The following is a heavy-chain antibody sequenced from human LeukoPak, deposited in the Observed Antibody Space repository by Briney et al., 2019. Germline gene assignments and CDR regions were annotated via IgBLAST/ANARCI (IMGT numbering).Heavy chain of an antibody. CDR1: GYTFTSYG. D-gene: IGHD3-16*01. Sequence: ASVKVSCKASGYTFTSYGISWVRQAPGQGLEWMGWISAYNGNTNYAQKLQGRVTMTTDTSTSTAYMGLRSLRSDDTAVYYCARARYDYVWGYYYYMDVWGKGTTVTVSS. V-gene: IGHV1-18*01. CDR2: ISAYNGNT. J-gene: IGHJ6*03. CDR3: ARARYDYVWGYYYYMDV.